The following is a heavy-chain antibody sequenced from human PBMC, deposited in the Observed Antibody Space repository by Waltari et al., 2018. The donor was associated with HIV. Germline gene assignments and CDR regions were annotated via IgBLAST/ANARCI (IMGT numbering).Heavy chain of an antibody. J-gene: IGHJ6*02. CDR2: IGKAGGVT. Sequence: MESGGTTVQPGGSLRPSCSASGFVFGSHWMHGVGQSPGRGLVGVSRIGKAGGVTKYADAVKGRLALSIDNGKNKLFLGMKSVRREDSGIYFCVKDVIVTHYGVYHSGLDAWGQGTAVTV. D-gene: IGHD2-21*02. V-gene: IGHV3-74*01. CDR3: VKDVIVTHYGVYHSGLDA. CDR1: GFVFGSHW.